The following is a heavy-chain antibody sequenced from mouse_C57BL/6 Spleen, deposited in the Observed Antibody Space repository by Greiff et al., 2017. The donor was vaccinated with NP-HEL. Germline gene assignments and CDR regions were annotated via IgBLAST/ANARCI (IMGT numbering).Heavy chain of an antibody. V-gene: IGHV1-64*01. Sequence: QVQLQQPGAELVKPGASVKLSCKASGYTFTSYWMHWVKQRPGQGLEWIGMIHPNSGSTNYNEKFKSKATLTVDKSSSTAYMQLSSLTSEDSAVYYCARSDYDVDWYFDVWGTGTTVTVSS. CDR1: GYTFTSYW. D-gene: IGHD2-4*01. J-gene: IGHJ1*03. CDR2: IHPNSGST. CDR3: ARSDYDVDWYFDV.